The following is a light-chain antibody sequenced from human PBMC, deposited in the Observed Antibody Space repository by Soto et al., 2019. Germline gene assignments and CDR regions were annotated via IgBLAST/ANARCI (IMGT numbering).Light chain of an antibody. CDR1: SSDVGYYDY. CDR2: EVT. CDR3: SSYACTNNFV. J-gene: IGLJ1*01. V-gene: IGLV2-8*01. Sequence: SALTQPPSASGFPGQSVTISCTGTSSDVGYYDYVSWYQQHPGKAPKLVIYEVTKRPSGVPDRVSASKSGNTASLTVSGLRAEDEADYYCSSYACTNNFVFGSGPKVTV.